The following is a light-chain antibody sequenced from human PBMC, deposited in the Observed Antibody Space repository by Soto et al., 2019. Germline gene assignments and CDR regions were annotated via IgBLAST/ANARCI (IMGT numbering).Light chain of an antibody. Sequence: DVVMTQSPLSLPVTLGQPASISCRSSQSLVYSDGIAYLSWFQQRPGQSPRRLIYKASNRDSGVPDRLSGSGSGTDFTLQIDRVGAGDLGIYYCMQGTHWPPTFGRGTRVEIK. CDR3: MQGTHWPPT. CDR1: QSLVYSDGIAY. CDR2: KAS. J-gene: IGKJ1*01. V-gene: IGKV2-30*01.